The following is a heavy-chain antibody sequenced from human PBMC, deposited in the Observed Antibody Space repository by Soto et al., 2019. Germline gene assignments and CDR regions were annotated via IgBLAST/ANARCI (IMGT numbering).Heavy chain of an antibody. D-gene: IGHD5-18*01. CDR1: GGSISSGGYY. J-gene: IGHJ6*02. CDR2: IYYSGST. Sequence: SETLSLTCTVSGGSISSGGYYWSWIRHPPGKGLEWIGYIYYSGSTNYNPSLKSRVTISVDTSKNQFSLKLSSVTAADTAVYYCARRDRIQLDGYYYYGMDVWGQGTTVTVSS. V-gene: IGHV4-61*08. CDR3: ARRDRIQLDGYYYYGMDV.